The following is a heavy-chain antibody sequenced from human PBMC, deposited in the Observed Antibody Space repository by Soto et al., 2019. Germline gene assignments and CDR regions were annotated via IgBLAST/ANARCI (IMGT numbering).Heavy chain of an antibody. D-gene: IGHD2-2*01. CDR1: GGSISSYY. V-gene: IGHV4-59*01. CDR2: IHYSGGT. CDR3: ARARYQLLHPYYYGMDV. Sequence: QVQLQESGPGLVKPSETLSLTCTVSGGSISSYYWSWIRQSPGKGLEWIGYIHYSGGTKSNPSLKSRVTISGDTSRNQVSLKLSSVTAADSAVYFCARARYQLLHPYYYGMDVWGQGTTVTVSS. J-gene: IGHJ6*02.